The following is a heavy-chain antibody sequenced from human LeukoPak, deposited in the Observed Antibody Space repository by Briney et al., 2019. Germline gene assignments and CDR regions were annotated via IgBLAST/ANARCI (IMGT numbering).Heavy chain of an antibody. CDR1: GRSISSVGYS. J-gene: IGHJ5*02. Sequence: SQTLSLTCAVSGRSISSVGYSWSWIRQPPGKGLEWVGYFYHSGSTYYNPSLKSRVIISVDRSKNQFSLKLSSVAAADTAVYYCARSIVLLPAAIGWFDPWGQGTLVTVSS. CDR3: ARSIVLLPAAIGWFDP. D-gene: IGHD2-2*01. CDR2: FYHSGST. V-gene: IGHV4-30-2*01.